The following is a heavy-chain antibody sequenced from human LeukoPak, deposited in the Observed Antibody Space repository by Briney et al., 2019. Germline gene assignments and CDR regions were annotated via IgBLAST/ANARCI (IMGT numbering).Heavy chain of an antibody. J-gene: IGHJ3*02. Sequence: GGSLRLSCAASGFTSGPLSMHWVRQPPGKGLVWISHINNDGSTKVYADSVKGRFTISRDNAKNTLYLQMNSLRADDTAVYYCARDRGYPDSFNIWGEGTMVTVSS. V-gene: IGHV3-74*01. CDR3: ARDRGYPDSFNI. D-gene: IGHD3-10*01. CDR1: GFTSGPLS. CDR2: INNDGSTK.